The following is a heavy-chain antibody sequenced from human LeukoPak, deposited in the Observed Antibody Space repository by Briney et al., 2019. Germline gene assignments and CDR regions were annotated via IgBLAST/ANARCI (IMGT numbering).Heavy chain of an antibody. CDR1: GFTFSSYA. CDR2: ISGSGGST. D-gene: IGHD3-10*01. CDR3: AKLLLGWFGRTEGYGMDV. Sequence: GGSRRLSCAASGFTFSSYAMSWVRQAPGKGLEWVSAISGSGGSTYYADSVKGRFTISRDNSKNTLYLQMNSLRAEDTAVYYCAKLLLGWFGRTEGYGMDVWGQGTTVTVSS. J-gene: IGHJ6*02. V-gene: IGHV3-23*01.